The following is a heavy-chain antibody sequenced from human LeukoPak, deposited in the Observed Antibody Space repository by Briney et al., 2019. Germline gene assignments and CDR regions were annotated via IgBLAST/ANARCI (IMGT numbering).Heavy chain of an antibody. J-gene: IGHJ4*02. CDR3: ASLDGETFAH. V-gene: IGHV4-4*07. CDR1: GDSIRGFY. CDR2: MYISGST. Sequence: SETLSLTCTVSGDSIRGFYWSWVRQPAGQGLEYIGHMYISGSTTYNPSLKSRVTMSVDLAKNEVPLKLTSVTAADTAIYFCASLDGETFAHWGRGTLVLVSS. D-gene: IGHD3-3*01.